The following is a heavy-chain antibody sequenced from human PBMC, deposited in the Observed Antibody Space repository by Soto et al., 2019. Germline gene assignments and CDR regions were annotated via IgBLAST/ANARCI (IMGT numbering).Heavy chain of an antibody. V-gene: IGHV3-30*03. CDR1: GFTFSSYG. Sequence: QVQLVESGGGVVQPGRSLRLSCAASGFTFSSYGMHWVRQAPGKGLEWVAVIYFDGRTTYYADSVKGRFTISRDNSGNPLYLQMSHLRPEDTAVYYRTMESHDHYSTSTWAFEDWGQGSLVSVSS. CDR2: IYFDGRTT. J-gene: IGHJ4*02. CDR3: TMESHDHYSTSTWAFED. D-gene: IGHD2-21*01.